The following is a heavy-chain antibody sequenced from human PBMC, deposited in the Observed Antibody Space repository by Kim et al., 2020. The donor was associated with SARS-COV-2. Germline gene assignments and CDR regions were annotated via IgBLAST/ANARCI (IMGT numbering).Heavy chain of an antibody. Sequence: GGSLRLSCVVSGFTFSNVWMTWVRQAPGKGLESVGRIKSKTNSGTPDYAAPVKGRFTISRDDSKNTLYLQMNRLKTEDTAVYYCTTVKDVAMALDFWGPGTLVTVSS. J-gene: IGHJ4*02. CDR1: GFTFSNVW. CDR2: IKSKTNSGTP. CDR3: TTVKDVAMALDF. D-gene: IGHD2-2*01. V-gene: IGHV3-15*01.